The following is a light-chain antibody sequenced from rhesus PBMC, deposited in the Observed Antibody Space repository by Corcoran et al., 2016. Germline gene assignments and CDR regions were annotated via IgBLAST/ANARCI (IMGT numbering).Light chain of an antibody. V-gene: IGKV1-22*01. CDR2: KAS. Sequence: DIQMTQSPSSLSASVGDTVTITCRASQSISSWLAWYQQKPGKAPNLRIYKASTLKSGVPSRFSGSGSGTDFSLTISSLQSEDCATYYCQQYDDRPYSFGQGTKVEIQ. CDR3: QQYDDRPYS. J-gene: IGKJ2*01. CDR1: QSISSW.